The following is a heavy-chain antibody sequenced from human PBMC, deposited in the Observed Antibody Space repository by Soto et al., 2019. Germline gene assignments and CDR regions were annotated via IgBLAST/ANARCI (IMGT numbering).Heavy chain of an antibody. CDR3: ARASDYGDYVYYFDY. D-gene: IGHD4-17*01. CDR1: GGSISSGGYY. Sequence: QVQLQESGPGLVKPSQTLSLTGTVSGGSISSGGYYWSWIRQHPGKGLEWIGYIYYSGRTYYNPSLKSRVTISVDTSKNQFSLKLSSVTAADTAVYYCARASDYGDYVYYFDYWGQGTLVTVSS. V-gene: IGHV4-31*03. J-gene: IGHJ4*02. CDR2: IYYSGRT.